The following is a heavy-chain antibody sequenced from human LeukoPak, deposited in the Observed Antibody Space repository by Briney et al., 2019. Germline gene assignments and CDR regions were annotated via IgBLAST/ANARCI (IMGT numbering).Heavy chain of an antibody. CDR3: ARHSAASGYEFFDY. D-gene: IGHD5-12*01. Sequence: ASVKVSCKASGYTFTGYYMHWVRQAPGQGLEWMGWINPNSGGTNYAQKFQGRVTMTRDTSISTAYLQWSSLKASDTAMYYCARHSAASGYEFFDYWGQGTMVTVSS. V-gene: IGHV1-2*02. J-gene: IGHJ4*02. CDR1: GYTFTGYY. CDR2: INPNSGGT.